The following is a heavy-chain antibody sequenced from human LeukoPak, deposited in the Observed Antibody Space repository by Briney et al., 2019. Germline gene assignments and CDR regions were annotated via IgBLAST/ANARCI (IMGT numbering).Heavy chain of an antibody. D-gene: IGHD3-22*01. CDR1: GFTFSNYA. Sequence: GSLRLSCAASGFTFSNYAMSWVRQAPGKGLEWVSGINGSGGTTHYADSVKGRFSISRDNYKNTLYLQMNSLRAEDTAVYYCAKVLVVVIEFDFDYWGQGILVTVSS. CDR3: AKVLVVVIEFDFDY. J-gene: IGHJ4*02. V-gene: IGHV3-23*01. CDR2: INGSGGTT.